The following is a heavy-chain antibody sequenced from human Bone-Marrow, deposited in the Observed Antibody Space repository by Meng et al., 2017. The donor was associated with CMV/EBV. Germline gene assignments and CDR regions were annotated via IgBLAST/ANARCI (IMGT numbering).Heavy chain of an antibody. Sequence: ASVTVSFKASGGTFSSYAISWVRQAPGQGLAWMGWISAYNGNTNYAQKLQGRVTMTTHTSTSTAYMELRGQRSDDTAVYECARGYSGYGPSYYYYGMDVWGQGTTVPVSS. V-gene: IGHV1-18*01. CDR3: ARGYSGYGPSYYYYGMDV. J-gene: IGHJ6*02. D-gene: IGHD5-12*01. CDR2: ISAYNGNT. CDR1: GGTFSSYA.